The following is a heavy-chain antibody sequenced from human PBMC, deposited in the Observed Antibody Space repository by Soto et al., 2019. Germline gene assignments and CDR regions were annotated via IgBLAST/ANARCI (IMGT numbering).Heavy chain of an antibody. D-gene: IGHD3-3*01. Sequence: QVQLVQSGAEVKKPGSSVKVSCKASGGTFSSYAISWVRQAPGQGLEWMGGIIPIFGTANYAQKFQGRVTITADESTSTAYMELSSLRSEDTAVYYCARNLRFLEWISFDDYYYYGMDVWGQGTTVTVSS. J-gene: IGHJ6*02. CDR2: IIPIFGTA. V-gene: IGHV1-69*12. CDR3: ARNLRFLEWISFDDYYYYGMDV. CDR1: GGTFSSYA.